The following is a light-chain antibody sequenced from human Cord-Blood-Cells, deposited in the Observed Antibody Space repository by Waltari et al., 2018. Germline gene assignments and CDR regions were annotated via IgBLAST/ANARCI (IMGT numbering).Light chain of an antibody. Sequence: EIVITPSPATLSVSPGESSTLSCRASQSVSSNLAWSQQKPGQAPRLLIYGASTRATGIPARFSGSGSGTEFTLTISSLQSEDFAVYYCQQYNNWPRLTFGGGTKVEIK. CDR1: QSVSSN. J-gene: IGKJ4*01. V-gene: IGKV3-15*01. CDR3: QQYNNWPRLT. CDR2: GAS.